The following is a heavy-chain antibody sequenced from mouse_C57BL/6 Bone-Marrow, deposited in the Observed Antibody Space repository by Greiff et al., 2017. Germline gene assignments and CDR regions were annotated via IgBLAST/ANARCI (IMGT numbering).Heavy chain of an antibody. D-gene: IGHD1-1*01. V-gene: IGHV1-85*01. CDR1: GYTFTSYD. Sequence: QVQLKESGPELVKPGASVKLSCKASGYTFTSYDINWVKQRPGQGLEWIGWIYPRDGSTKYNEKFKGKATLTVYTSSRTAYMGLHSLTSEGSAVYFGARLEFDGSSGDWYFDVWGTGTTVTVSS. CDR2: IYPRDGST. J-gene: IGHJ1*03. CDR3: ARLEFDGSSGDWYFDV.